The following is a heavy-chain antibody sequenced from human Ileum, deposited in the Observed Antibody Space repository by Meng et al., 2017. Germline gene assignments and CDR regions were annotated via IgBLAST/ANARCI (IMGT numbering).Heavy chain of an antibody. CDR3: ARHGGYSQDF. V-gene: IGHV4-4*02. CDR2: ISHSGSA. CDR1: SGSISSNTY. D-gene: IGHD4-23*01. J-gene: IGHJ4*02. Sequence: QGPLQGSGPGLVRPSGTLSPTCAVSSGSISSNTYWSWVRQPPGKGLEWIGQISHSGSAYYNPSLKSRVTMSVDKSKSQFSLMLTSVTAADTATYYCARHGGYSQDFWGQGTLVTVSS.